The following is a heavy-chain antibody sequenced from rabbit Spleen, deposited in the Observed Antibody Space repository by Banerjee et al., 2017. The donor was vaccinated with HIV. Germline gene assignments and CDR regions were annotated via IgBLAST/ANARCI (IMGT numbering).Heavy chain of an antibody. CDR3: ARDGSSGSPDLNL. CDR2: IYAGSSGST. Sequence: QEQLEESGGDLVKPEGSLTLTCTASGFSFSSSYWICWVRQAPGKGLEWIACIYAGSSGSTYYASWAKGRFTISKTSSTTVTLQMTSLTAADTATYFCARDGSSGSPDLNLWGQGTLVTVS. V-gene: IGHV1S45*01. J-gene: IGHJ3*01. CDR1: GFSFSSSYW. D-gene: IGHD5-1*01.